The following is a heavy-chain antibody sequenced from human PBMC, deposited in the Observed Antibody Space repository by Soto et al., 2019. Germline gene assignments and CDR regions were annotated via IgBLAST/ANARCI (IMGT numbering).Heavy chain of an antibody. D-gene: IGHD2-15*01. V-gene: IGHV1-18*04. CDR1: GYTFTHYG. CDR3: ARDVPGSGVPFWDY. CDR2: ISAYNGNT. Sequence: QIQLVQSGAEMKKPGASVKVSCKPSGYTFTHYGVSWLRQAPGQGLEWMGWISAYNGNTDYAHKFQGRVDLTTDTSPSTAYMELRGLSPDDTAVYYCARDVPGSGVPFWDYWGQGTLVTVSS. J-gene: IGHJ4*02.